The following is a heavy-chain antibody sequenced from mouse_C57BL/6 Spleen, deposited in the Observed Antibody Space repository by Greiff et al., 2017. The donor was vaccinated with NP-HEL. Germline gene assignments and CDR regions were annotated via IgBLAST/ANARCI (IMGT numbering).Heavy chain of an antibody. CDR1: GFTFSSYG. V-gene: IGHV5-6*01. Sequence: EVQLVESGGDLVKPGGSLKLSCAASGFTFSSYGMSWVRQTPDKRLEWVATISSGGSYTYYPDSVKGRFTISRDNAKNTLYLQMSSLKSEDTAMYYCARLLYGSSRNYAMDYWGQGTSVTVSS. J-gene: IGHJ4*01. D-gene: IGHD1-1*01. CDR2: ISSGGSYT. CDR3: ARLLYGSSRNYAMDY.